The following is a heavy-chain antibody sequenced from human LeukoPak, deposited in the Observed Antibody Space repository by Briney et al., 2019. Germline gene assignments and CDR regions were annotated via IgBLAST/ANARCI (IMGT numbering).Heavy chain of an antibody. CDR2: IYYSGST. CDR3: ASRGKNSGTYSSSPPFDY. J-gene: IGHJ4*02. Sequence: SETLSLTCTVSGGSISSSSYYWGWIRQPPGKGLEWIGSIYYSGSTYYNPSLKSRVTISVDTSKNQFSLKLSSVTAADTAVYYCASRGKNSGTYSSSPPFDYWGQGTLVTVSS. V-gene: IGHV4-39*07. D-gene: IGHD6-6*01. CDR1: GGSISSSSYY.